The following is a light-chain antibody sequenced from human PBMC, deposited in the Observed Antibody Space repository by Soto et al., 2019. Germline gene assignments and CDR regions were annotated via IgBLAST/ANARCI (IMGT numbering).Light chain of an antibody. CDR1: ETITNHD. CDR3: HHYGTSPPHT. J-gene: IGKJ2*01. Sequence: EIVLMQSPDILSLSPGERATVSCRASETITNHDLAWYQKKPGQAPRLLLYGASNRPTGIPDRFSGSGSGTDFTLTIDRLEPEDFAVYFCHHYGTSPPHTFGQGTKLDIK. CDR2: GAS. V-gene: IGKV3-20*01.